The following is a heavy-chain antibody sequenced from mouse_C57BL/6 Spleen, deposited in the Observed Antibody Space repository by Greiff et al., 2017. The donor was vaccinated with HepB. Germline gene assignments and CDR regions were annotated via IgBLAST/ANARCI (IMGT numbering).Heavy chain of an antibody. D-gene: IGHD1-1*01. V-gene: IGHV2-9-1*01. CDR3: ARNSGGTVVPYFDY. Sequence: QVQLKESGPGLVAPSQSLSITCTVSGFSLTSYAISWVRQPPGKGLEWLGVIWNGGGTNYNSALKSRLSISKDNSKSQVFLKMNSLQTDDTARYYCARNSGGTVVPYFDYWGQGTTLTVSS. CDR1: GFSLTSYA. J-gene: IGHJ2*01. CDR2: IWNGGGT.